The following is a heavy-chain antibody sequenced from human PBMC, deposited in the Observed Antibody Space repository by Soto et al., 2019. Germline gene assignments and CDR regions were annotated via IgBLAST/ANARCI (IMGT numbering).Heavy chain of an antibody. V-gene: IGHV4-34*01. CDR1: GGSFSGYY. Sequence: QVQLQQWGAGLLKPSETLSLTCAVYGGSFSGYYWSWIRQPPGKGLEWIGEINHSGSTNYNPSLKSRVTISVDTSKNQFSLKLSSVTAADTAVYYCARGKGGVYYGSGSYYSGGRYYYYGMDVWGQGTTVTVSS. CDR3: ARGKGGVYYGSGSYYSGGRYYYYGMDV. J-gene: IGHJ6*02. D-gene: IGHD3-10*01. CDR2: INHSGST.